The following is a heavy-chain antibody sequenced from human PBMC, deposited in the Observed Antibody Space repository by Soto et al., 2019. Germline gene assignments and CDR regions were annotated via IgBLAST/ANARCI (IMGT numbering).Heavy chain of an antibody. J-gene: IGHJ6*02. CDR2: INPNSGGT. V-gene: IGHV1-2*04. Sequence: ASVKVSCKASGYTFTGYYMHWVRQAPGQGLEWMGWINPNSGGTNYAQKFQGWVTMTRDTSISTAYMELSRLRSDDTAVYYCAREAKDIVLVPAAPTWYYGMDVWGQGTTVTVSS. D-gene: IGHD2-2*01. CDR1: GYTFTGYY. CDR3: AREAKDIVLVPAAPTWYYGMDV.